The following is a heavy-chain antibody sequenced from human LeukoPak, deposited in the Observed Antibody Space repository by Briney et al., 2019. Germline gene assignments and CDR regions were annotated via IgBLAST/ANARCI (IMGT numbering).Heavy chain of an antibody. D-gene: IGHD3-22*01. CDR3: ARWASYYYDSSGYYYFDY. J-gene: IGHJ4*02. CDR2: IYYSGST. V-gene: IGHV4-31*03. CDR1: GGSISSSGYY. Sequence: SETLSLTCTVSGGSISSSGYYWSWIRQHPGRGLEWIGYIYYSGSTYYNPSLKRRVTISVDTSKNQFSLKLSSVTAADTAVYYCARWASYYYDSSGYYYFDYWGQGTLVTVSS.